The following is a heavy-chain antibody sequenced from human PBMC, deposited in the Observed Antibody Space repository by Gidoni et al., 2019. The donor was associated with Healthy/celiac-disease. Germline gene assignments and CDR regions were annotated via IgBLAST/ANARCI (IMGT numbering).Heavy chain of an antibody. J-gene: IGHJ3*02. Sequence: EVQLVESGGGLVQPGGSLRLSCAASGFTFSSYAMSWGRQAPGKGLEWVSAISGSGGSTYYADSVKGRFTISRDNSKNTLYLQMNSLRAEDTAVYYCAKLNINIVVVPAAIRRGAFDIWGQGTMVTVSS. V-gene: IGHV3-23*04. CDR2: ISGSGGST. CDR1: GFTFSSYA. D-gene: IGHD2-2*02. CDR3: AKLNINIVVVPAAIRRGAFDI.